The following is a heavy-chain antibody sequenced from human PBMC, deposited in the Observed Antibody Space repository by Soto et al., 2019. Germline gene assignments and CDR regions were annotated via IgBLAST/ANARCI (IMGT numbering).Heavy chain of an antibody. CDR3: ARVVDGYNFPFDY. V-gene: IGHV4-30-4*01. CDR1: GGSFSSGNYH. CDR2: IYYSRST. J-gene: IGHJ4*02. D-gene: IGHD5-12*01. Sequence: QVQLQESGPGLVKPSQTLSLTCTVSGGSFSSGNYHWSWIRQPPGKGLEWIGFIYYSRSTYYNQSLKSRVSISQDTPKNQFSLRLRPLTAADTAIYYCARVVDGYNFPFDYWGQGILVTVSS.